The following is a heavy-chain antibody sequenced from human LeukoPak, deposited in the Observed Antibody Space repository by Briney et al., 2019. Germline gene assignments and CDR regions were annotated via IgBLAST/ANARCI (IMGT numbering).Heavy chain of an antibody. CDR1: GFTFSDYY. J-gene: IGHJ5*02. CDR2: ISSSSSST. Sequence: GGSLRLSCAASGFTFSDYYMSWIRQAPGKGLEWVSYISSSSSSTNYADSVKGRFTISRDNAKNSLYMQMNSLRAEDTAVYYCARSIQVNWFDPWGQGTLVTVSS. V-gene: IGHV3-11*03. CDR3: ARSIQVNWFDP. D-gene: IGHD2-21*01.